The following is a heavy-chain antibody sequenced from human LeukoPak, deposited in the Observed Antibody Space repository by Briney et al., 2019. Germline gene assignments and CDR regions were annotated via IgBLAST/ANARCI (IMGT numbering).Heavy chain of an antibody. CDR1: GGSISSSSYY. Sequence: SETLSLTCTVSGGSISSSSYYWGWIRQPPGKGLEWIGSIYYSGSTYYNPSLKSRVTISVDTSKNQFSLKLSSVTAADTAVYYCARSRPIAARRNDAFDIWGQGTMVTVSS. V-gene: IGHV4-39*01. CDR3: ARSRPIAARRNDAFDI. CDR2: IYYSGST. J-gene: IGHJ3*02. D-gene: IGHD6-6*01.